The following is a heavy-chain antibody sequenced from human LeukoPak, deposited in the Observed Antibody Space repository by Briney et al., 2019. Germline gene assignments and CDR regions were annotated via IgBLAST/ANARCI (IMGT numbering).Heavy chain of an antibody. CDR2: INHSGST. CDR1: GGSFSGYY. J-gene: IGHJ4*02. D-gene: IGHD3-22*01. V-gene: IGHV4-34*01. CDR3: ARTGNYYDSSGYWGWIDF. Sequence: SETLSLTCAVYGGSFSGYYWSWIRQPPGKGLEWIGEINHSGSTNYNPSLKSRVTISVDTSKNQFSLKLSSVTAADTAVYYCARTGNYYDSSGYWGWIDFWGQGILVTVSS.